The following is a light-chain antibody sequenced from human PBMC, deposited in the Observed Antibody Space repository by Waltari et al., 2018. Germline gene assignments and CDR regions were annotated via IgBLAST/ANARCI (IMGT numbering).Light chain of an antibody. CDR3: QKYVNLPAT. CDR1: QSVSKY. V-gene: IGKV3-20*01. CDR2: DAS. Sequence: EIVLTQSPGTLSLSPGEIATLSCRASQSVSKYLAWYQQRPGQAPRLLIYDASIRATGIPDRFSGSGSGTDFSLTISRLEPEDFTVYYCQKYVNLPATFGQGTKVEIK. J-gene: IGKJ1*01.